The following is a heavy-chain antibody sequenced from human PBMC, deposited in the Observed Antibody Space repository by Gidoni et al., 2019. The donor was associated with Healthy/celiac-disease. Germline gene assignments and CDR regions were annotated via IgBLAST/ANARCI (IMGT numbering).Heavy chain of an antibody. CDR2: IYSGGST. CDR1: GVTVSSNY. Sequence: EVQLVESGGGLVQPGGSLRLSCAASGVTVSSNYMSWVRQAPGKGLEWVSVIYSGGSTYYADSVKGRFTISRDNSKNTLYLQMNSLRAEDTAVYYCARDTSSDYGDYGWFDPWGQGTLVTVSS. CDR3: ARDTSSDYGDYGWFDP. J-gene: IGHJ5*02. D-gene: IGHD4-17*01. V-gene: IGHV3-66*01.